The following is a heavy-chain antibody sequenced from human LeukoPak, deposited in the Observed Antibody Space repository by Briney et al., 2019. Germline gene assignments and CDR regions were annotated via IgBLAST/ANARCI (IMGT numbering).Heavy chain of an antibody. V-gene: IGHV1-69*05. CDR2: IIPILGTA. J-gene: IGHJ6*03. CDR1: GGTFSSYA. Sequence: ASVKVSCKASGGTFSSYAISWVRQAPGQGLEWMGGIIPILGTANYAQKCQGRVTITTDESTSTAYMELSSLRSEDTAVYYCARGGGFDFWADYYYYMDVWGKGTTVTVSS. CDR3: ARGGGFDFWADYYYYMDV. D-gene: IGHD3/OR15-3a*01.